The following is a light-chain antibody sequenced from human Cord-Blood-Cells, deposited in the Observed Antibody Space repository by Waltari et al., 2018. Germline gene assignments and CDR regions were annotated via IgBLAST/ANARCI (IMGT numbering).Light chain of an antibody. V-gene: IGLV2-14*01. Sequence: QSALTQPASVSGSPGQSITISCTGTSSDVGGYNYVYWYQQHPGKSPKLMIYAVSNRPSVVSNRVSDSKSRNTASLTISELPAEDEADYYCSSYTSSSTLVFGGGTKLTVL. CDR1: SSDVGGYNY. CDR2: AVS. J-gene: IGLJ2*01. CDR3: SSYTSSSTLV.